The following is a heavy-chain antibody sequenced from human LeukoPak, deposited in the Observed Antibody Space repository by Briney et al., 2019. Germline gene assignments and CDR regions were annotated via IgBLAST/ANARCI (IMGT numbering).Heavy chain of an antibody. D-gene: IGHD3-3*01. CDR3: ARDGGTTYYDFWSGYYGYPYWFDP. J-gene: IGHJ5*02. CDR2: IYYSGST. V-gene: IGHV4-39*07. CDR1: GGSISSSSYY. Sequence: SETLSLTCTVSGGSISSSSYYWGWIRQPPGKGLEWNGSIYYSGSTYYNPSLKSRVTISVDTSKNQLSLKLSSVTAADTAVYYCARDGGTTYYDFWSGYYGYPYWFDPWGQGTLVTVSS.